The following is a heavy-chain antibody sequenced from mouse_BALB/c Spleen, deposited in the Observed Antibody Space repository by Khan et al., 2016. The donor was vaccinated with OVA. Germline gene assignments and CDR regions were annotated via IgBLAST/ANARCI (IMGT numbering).Heavy chain of an antibody. CDR2: INTHSGVP. CDR3: ARGGDADYRYGGGAMDD. D-gene: IGHD2-12*01. V-gene: IGHV9-4*02. Sequence: QIQLVQSGPELKKSGETVRISCKASGYTFTTAGMQWVQKMPGKGLKWIGWINTHSGVPKYAEDFKGRFAFSLDTSASTAYLQITTLTNEDTATYYCARGGDADYRYGGGAMDDWGQGTSVTVSS. J-gene: IGHJ4*01. CDR1: GYTFTTAG.